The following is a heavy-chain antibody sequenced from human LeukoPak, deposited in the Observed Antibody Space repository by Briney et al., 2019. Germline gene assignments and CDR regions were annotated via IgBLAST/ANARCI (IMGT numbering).Heavy chain of an antibody. J-gene: IGHJ4*02. CDR2: IYTSGSI. CDR3: AGLAGSSSSDY. D-gene: IGHD6-6*01. V-gene: IGHV4-4*09. CDR1: GGSISSDY. Sequence: PSETLSLTCTVSGGSISSDYWSWIRQPPGKGLEWIGYIYTSGSINYNPSLKSRVTISLDMSKNQFSLKLSSVTAADTAVYYCAGLAGSSSSDYWGQGTLVTVSS.